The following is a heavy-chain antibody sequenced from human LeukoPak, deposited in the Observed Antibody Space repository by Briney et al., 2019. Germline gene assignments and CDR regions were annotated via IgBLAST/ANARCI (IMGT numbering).Heavy chain of an antibody. D-gene: IGHD2-2*02. Sequence: GASVKVSCKASGYTFTSYDINWVRQATGQGLEWMGWINPNSGNTDYAQKFQGRVTITRNTSISTAYMELSSLRSEDTAVYYCARSADIVVVPAAIRHYYYYMDVWGKGTTVTVSS. CDR2: INPNSGNT. CDR3: ARSADIVVVPAAIRHYYYYMDV. CDR1: GYTFTSYD. J-gene: IGHJ6*03. V-gene: IGHV1-8*03.